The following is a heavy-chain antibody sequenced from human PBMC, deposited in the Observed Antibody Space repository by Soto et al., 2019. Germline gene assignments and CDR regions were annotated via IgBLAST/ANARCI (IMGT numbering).Heavy chain of an antibody. V-gene: IGHV1-24*01. Sequence: ASVKVSCKVSGYTLTELSMHWVRQAPGKGLEWMGGFDPEDGETIYAQKFQGRVTMTEDTSTDTAYMELSSLRSEDTAVYYCVANGDYAYYFDYWGQGTLVTVSS. J-gene: IGHJ4*02. CDR2: FDPEDGET. CDR1: GYTLTELS. CDR3: VANGDYAYYFDY. D-gene: IGHD4-17*01.